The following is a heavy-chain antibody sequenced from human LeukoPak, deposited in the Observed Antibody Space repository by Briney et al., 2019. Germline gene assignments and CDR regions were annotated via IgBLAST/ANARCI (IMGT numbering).Heavy chain of an antibody. Sequence: GASVKVSCKASGGTFSSYAISWVRQAPGQGLEWMGGIIPIFGTANYAQKFQGRVTITADESTSTAYMELSSLRSEDTAVYYCARGCTNGVCYGSFDYWGQGTLVTVSS. CDR3: ARGCTNGVCYGSFDY. D-gene: IGHD2-8*01. CDR2: IIPIFGTA. V-gene: IGHV1-69*01. J-gene: IGHJ4*02. CDR1: GGTFSSYA.